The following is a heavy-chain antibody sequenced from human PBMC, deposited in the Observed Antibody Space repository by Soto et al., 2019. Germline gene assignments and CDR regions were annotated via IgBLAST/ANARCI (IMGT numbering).Heavy chain of an antibody. V-gene: IGHV1-69*13. CDR3: ARDWGLTGTAGPYYYYYGMDV. Sequence: SVKVSCKASGGTFSSYAISWVRQAPGQGLEWMGGIIPIFGTANYAQKFQGRVTITADESTSTAYMELSSLRPEDTAVYYCARDWGLTGTAGPYYYYYGMDVWGQGTTVTVSS. CDR2: IIPIFGTA. D-gene: IGHD1-20*01. CDR1: GGTFSSYA. J-gene: IGHJ6*02.